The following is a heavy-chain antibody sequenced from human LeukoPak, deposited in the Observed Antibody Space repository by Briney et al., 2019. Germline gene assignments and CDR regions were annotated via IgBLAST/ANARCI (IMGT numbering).Heavy chain of an antibody. CDR2: IYPGDSDT. CDR1: GYSFTSYW. V-gene: IGHV5-51*01. CDR3: ARHPCSGGSCFAWFDP. J-gene: IGHJ5*02. Sequence: GESLKISCKGSGYSFTSYWIGWVRQMPGKGLEWMGTIYPGDSDTRYSPSFQGQVTISADKSISTAYLQWSSLKASDTAMYYCARHPCSGGSCFAWFDPWGQGTLVTVSS. D-gene: IGHD2-15*01.